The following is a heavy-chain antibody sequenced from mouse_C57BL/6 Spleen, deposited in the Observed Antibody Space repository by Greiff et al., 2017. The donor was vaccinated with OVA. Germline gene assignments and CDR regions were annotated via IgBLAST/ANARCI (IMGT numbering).Heavy chain of an antibody. CDR1: GYAFSSYW. V-gene: IGHV1-80*01. J-gene: IGHJ4*01. CDR3: ARAWDVGAMDY. Sequence: VQLQQSGAELVKPGASVKISCKASGYAFSSYWMNWVKQRPGKGLEWIGQIYPGDGDTNYNGKFKGKATLTADKSSSTAYMQLSSLTSEDSAVYFCARAWDVGAMDYWGQGTSVTVSS. CDR2: IYPGDGDT. D-gene: IGHD4-1*01.